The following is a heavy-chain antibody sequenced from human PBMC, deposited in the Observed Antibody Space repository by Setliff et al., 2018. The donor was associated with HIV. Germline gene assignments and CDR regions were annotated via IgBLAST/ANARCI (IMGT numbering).Heavy chain of an antibody. D-gene: IGHD6-19*01. V-gene: IGHV4-39*07. Sequence: SETLSLTCAVSGDSISSSIYYWGWIRQPPGKGLEWIGEINHSGSTNYNPSLKSRVTISVDTSKNQFSLKLSSVTAADTAVYYCAKGGGYSSGWKDYYYYYMDVWGKGTTVTVSS. CDR3: AKGGGYSSGWKDYYYYYMDV. CDR2: INHSGST. CDR1: GDSISSSIYY. J-gene: IGHJ6*03.